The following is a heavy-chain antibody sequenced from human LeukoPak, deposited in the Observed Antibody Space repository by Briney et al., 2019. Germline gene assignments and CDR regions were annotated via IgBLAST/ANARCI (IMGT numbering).Heavy chain of an antibody. D-gene: IGHD3-10*01. CDR2: IYHSGST. V-gene: IGHV4-38-2*02. Sequence: SETLSLTCTVSGYSISSGYYWGWIRQPPGKGLEWIGSIYHSGSTNYNPSLKSRVTISVDTSKNQFSLKLSSVTAADTAVYYCARPVRILWFGGPSGAFDYWGQGTLVTVSS. CDR1: GYSISSGYY. J-gene: IGHJ4*02. CDR3: ARPVRILWFGGPSGAFDY.